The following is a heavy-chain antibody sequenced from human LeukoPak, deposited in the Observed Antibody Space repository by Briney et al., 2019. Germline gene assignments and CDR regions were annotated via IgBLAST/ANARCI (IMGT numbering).Heavy chain of an antibody. CDR1: GGSISSGAYY. J-gene: IGHJ3*01. Sequence: SETLPLTCTVSGGSISSGAYYWGWIRQPPGKGLEWIGNFYYSGNTYYNPSLKNRVTISVDTSKNQFSLQVSSVTAADTAVYYCARDPYDAFDFWGQGTMVTVSS. CDR3: ARDPYDAFDF. CDR2: FYYSGNT. V-gene: IGHV4-39*07.